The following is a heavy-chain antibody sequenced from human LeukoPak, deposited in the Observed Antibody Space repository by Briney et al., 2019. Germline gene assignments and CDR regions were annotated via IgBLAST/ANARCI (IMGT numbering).Heavy chain of an antibody. CDR3: ARGCRYHDFWSGYYNWFDP. V-gene: IGHV4-34*01. D-gene: IGHD3-3*01. Sequence: NTSETLSLTCAVYGGSFSGYYWSWIRQPPGKGLEWIGETNHSGSTNYNPSLKSRVTISVDTSKNQFSLKLSSVTAADTAVYYCARGCRYHDFWSGYYNWFDPWGQGTLVTVSS. CDR2: TNHSGST. CDR1: GGSFSGYY. J-gene: IGHJ5*02.